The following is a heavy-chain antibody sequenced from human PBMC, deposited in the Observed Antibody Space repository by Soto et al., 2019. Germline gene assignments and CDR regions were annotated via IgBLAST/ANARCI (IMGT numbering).Heavy chain of an antibody. J-gene: IGHJ6*02. CDR3: ARAMTTVTTHYYYYGMDV. V-gene: IGHV1-46*01. CDR1: GYTFTSYY. Sequence: GASVKVSCKASGYTFTSYYMHWVRQAPGQGLEWMGIINPSGGSTSYAQKFQGRVTMTRDTSTSTVYMELSSLRSEDTAVYYCARAMTTVTTHYYYYGMDVWGQGTTVTVSS. D-gene: IGHD4-17*01. CDR2: INPSGGST.